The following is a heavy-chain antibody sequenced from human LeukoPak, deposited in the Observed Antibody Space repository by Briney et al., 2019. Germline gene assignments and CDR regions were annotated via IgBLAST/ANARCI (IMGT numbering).Heavy chain of an antibody. Sequence: GSLRLSCAASGFTFSSYWMSWVRQAPGKGLEWVANIKQDGSEKYYVDSVKGRFTISRDNAKNSLYLQMNSLRAEDTAVYYCATTQVVAAPWAAFDIWGQGTMVTVSS. D-gene: IGHD2-15*01. CDR3: ATTQVVAAPWAAFDI. CDR2: IKQDGSEK. J-gene: IGHJ3*02. V-gene: IGHV3-7*01. CDR1: GFTFSSYW.